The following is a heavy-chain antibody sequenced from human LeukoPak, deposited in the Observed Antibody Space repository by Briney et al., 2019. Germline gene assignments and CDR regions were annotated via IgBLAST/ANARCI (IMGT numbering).Heavy chain of an antibody. CDR1: GYIFPRYG. CDR3: ARDQGDGYNSY. D-gene: IGHD5-24*01. CDR2: ISPYNGET. V-gene: IGHV1-18*01. J-gene: IGHJ4*02. Sequence: ASVKVSCKGSGYIFPRYGLAWVRQAPGQGLEWMGWISPYNGETKYAQNFQDRLTLTTDTSTSTAYMDLRSLRSDDTAVYYCARDQGDGYNSYWGQGTLVTVSS.